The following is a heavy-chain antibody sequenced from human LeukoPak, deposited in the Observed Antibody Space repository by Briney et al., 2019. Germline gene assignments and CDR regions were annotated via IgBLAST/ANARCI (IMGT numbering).Heavy chain of an antibody. CDR2: INPSGGST. CDR1: GYTFTSYY. Sequence: GASVKVSCKASGYTFTSYYMHWVRQAPGQGLEWMGIINPSGGSTSYAQKFQGRVTMTRDTSTSTVYMELSSLRSKDTAVYYCARDLPSGNYNYYYMDVWGKGTTVTVSS. J-gene: IGHJ6*03. CDR3: ARDLPSGNYNYYYMDV. D-gene: IGHD2-2*01. V-gene: IGHV1-46*01.